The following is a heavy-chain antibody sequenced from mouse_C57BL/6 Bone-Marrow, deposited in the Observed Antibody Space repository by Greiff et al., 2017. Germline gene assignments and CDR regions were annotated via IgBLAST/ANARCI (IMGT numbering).Heavy chain of an antibody. CDR2: IYPRSGNT. D-gene: IGHD4-1*01. Sequence: VKQRTGQGLEWIGEIYPRSGNTYYNEKFKGKATLTADKSSSTAYMELRSLKSEDSAVYFCARNWDYWGQGTTLTVSS. CDR3: ARNWDY. V-gene: IGHV1-81*01. J-gene: IGHJ2*01.